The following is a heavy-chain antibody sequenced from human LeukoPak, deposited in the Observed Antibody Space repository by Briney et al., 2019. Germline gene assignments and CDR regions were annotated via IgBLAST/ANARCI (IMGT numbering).Heavy chain of an antibody. CDR2: MNPNSGNT. Sequence: GASVKVSCKASGYTFTSYDINWVRQATGQGLEWMGWMNPNSGNTGYAQKFQGRVTMARITSISTAYMELSSLRSEDTAVYYCARYYDILAGTPSFDYWGQGTLVTVSS. V-gene: IGHV1-8*01. CDR3: ARYYDILAGTPSFDY. CDR1: GYTFTSYD. D-gene: IGHD3-9*01. J-gene: IGHJ4*02.